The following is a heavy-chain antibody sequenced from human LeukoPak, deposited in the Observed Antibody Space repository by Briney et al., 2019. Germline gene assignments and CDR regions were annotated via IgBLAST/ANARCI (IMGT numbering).Heavy chain of an antibody. D-gene: IGHD5/OR15-5a*01. J-gene: IGHJ4*02. CDR1: GFTFSSYA. CDR2: ISGSGGST. CDR3: SKALGVSTITRKVDCFDD. Sequence: GGSLRLSCAASGFTFSSYAMNWVRQAPGKGLEWVSGISGSGGSTYYADSVKGRFTISSDNSKNTQYLQMNSLSAEAAAVYYCSKALGVSTITRKVDCFDDRGQGTLVTVSS. V-gene: IGHV3-23*01.